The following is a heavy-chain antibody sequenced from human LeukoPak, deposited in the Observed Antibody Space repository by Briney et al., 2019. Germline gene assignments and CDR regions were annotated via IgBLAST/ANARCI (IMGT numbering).Heavy chain of an antibody. J-gene: IGHJ3*02. Sequence: SETLSLTCTVSGGSISSSTYYWAWIRQPPGKGLEWIGTIYYSGSTYYNPSLKSRVTISVDTSKNQFSLKLSSVTAADTAVYYCARGRLKVYDYIWGSYRSSAFDIWGQGTMVTVSS. CDR3: ARGRLKVYDYIWGSYRSSAFDI. D-gene: IGHD3-16*02. V-gene: IGHV4-39*07. CDR2: IYYSGST. CDR1: GGSISSSTYY.